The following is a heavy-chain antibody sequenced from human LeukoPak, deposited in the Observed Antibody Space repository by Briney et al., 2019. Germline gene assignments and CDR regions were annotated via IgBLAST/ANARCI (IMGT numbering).Heavy chain of an antibody. CDR2: INHSGST. D-gene: IGHD5-18*01. CDR3: ARVAAMVTDY. Sequence: TSETLSLTCAVYGGSFSGYYWSWIRQPPGKGLEWIGEINHSGSTNYNPSLKSRVTISVDTSKNQFSLKLSSVTAADTAVYYCARVAAMVTDYWGQGTLVTVSS. J-gene: IGHJ4*02. CDR1: GGSFSGYY. V-gene: IGHV4-34*01.